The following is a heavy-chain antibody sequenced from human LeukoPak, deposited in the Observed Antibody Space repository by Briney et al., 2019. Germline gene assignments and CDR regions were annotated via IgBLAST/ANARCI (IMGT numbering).Heavy chain of an antibody. V-gene: IGHV4-38-2*02. CDR3: ARVLKGRAPFDY. J-gene: IGHJ4*02. Sequence: KSSETLSLTCTVSGYSINSGYYWGWIRQPPGKGLEWIGSIYHSGSTYYNPSLKSRVTISVDTSKNQFSLKLSSVTAADTAVYYCARVLKGRAPFDYWGQGTLVTVSS. CDR2: IYHSGST. CDR1: GYSINSGYY.